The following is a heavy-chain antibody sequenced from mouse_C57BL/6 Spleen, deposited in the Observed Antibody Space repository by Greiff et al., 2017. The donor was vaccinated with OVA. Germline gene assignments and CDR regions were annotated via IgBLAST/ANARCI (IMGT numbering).Heavy chain of an antibody. CDR2: INPSNGGT. Sequence: QVQLQQPGTELVKPGASVKLSCKASGYTFTSYWMHWVKQRPGQGLEWIGNINPSNGGTNYNEKFKSKATLTVDKSSSTAYMQLSSLTSEDSAVYYGARSNWDYGNYYAMDYWGQGTSVTVSS. CDR1: GYTFTSYW. V-gene: IGHV1-53*01. D-gene: IGHD1-1*01. CDR3: ARSNWDYGNYYAMDY. J-gene: IGHJ4*01.